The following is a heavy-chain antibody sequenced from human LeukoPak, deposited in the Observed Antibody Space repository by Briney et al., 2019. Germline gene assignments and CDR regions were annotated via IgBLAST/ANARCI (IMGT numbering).Heavy chain of an antibody. J-gene: IGHJ4*02. CDR3: GAAYSGSSPFDY. CDR2: ISGSSYYI. Sequence: GGSLRLSCTASGFTFSTYTMNWVRQAPGKGLEWVSSISGSSYYIYYADSVKGRFTISRDNAKNSLFLQMNSLRAEDTAVYYCGAAYSGSSPFDYWGQGTLVTVSS. D-gene: IGHD1-26*01. V-gene: IGHV3-21*01. CDR1: GFTFSTYT.